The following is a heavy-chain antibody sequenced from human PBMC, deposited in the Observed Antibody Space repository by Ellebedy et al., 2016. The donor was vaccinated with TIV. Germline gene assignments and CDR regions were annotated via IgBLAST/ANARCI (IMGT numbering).Heavy chain of an antibody. Sequence: MPSETLSLTCTVSGGSISSGGYYWSWIRQHPGKGLEWIGYIYYSGSTYYNPSLKSRVTISVDTSKNQFSLKLSSVTAADTAVYYCARDTCFANVDIVATPFCGWFDPWGQGTLVTVSS. D-gene: IGHD5-12*01. CDR2: IYYSGST. CDR3: ARDTCFANVDIVATPFCGWFDP. CDR1: GGSISSGGYY. V-gene: IGHV4-31*03. J-gene: IGHJ5*02.